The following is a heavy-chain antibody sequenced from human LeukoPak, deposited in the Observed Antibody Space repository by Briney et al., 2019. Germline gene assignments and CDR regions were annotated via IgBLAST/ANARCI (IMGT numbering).Heavy chain of an antibody. J-gene: IGHJ4*02. D-gene: IGHD3-22*01. CDR2: IYYSGST. CDR3: AREYYYDSSGYHY. CDR1: GGSISSSSYY. Sequence: SETLSLTCTVSGGSISSSSYYWGWLRQPPGKGLEWIGSIYYSGSTYYNPSLKSRVTISVDTSKNQFSLKLSSVTAADPAVYYCAREYYYDSSGYHYWGQGTLVTVSS. V-gene: IGHV4-39*07.